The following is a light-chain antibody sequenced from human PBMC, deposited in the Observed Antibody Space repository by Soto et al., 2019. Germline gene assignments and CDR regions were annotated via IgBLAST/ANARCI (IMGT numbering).Light chain of an antibody. V-gene: IGKV3-11*01. Sequence: EIVLTQSPATLSLSPGERATLSCRASQSVGYHLAWYQQKPGQAPRLLIYDASNRATGIPARFSGSGSGTDFTLAISSLEPEDFATYYCQQSHSAPPTFGGGTKVEIK. J-gene: IGKJ4*01. CDR2: DAS. CDR1: QSVGYH. CDR3: QQSHSAPPT.